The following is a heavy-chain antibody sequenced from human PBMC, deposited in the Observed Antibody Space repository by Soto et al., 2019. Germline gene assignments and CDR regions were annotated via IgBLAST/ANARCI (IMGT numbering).Heavy chain of an antibody. CDR3: ARDLPPVDY. CDR2: ISAYNGNT. J-gene: IGHJ4*02. Sequence: QVQLVQYGAEVKKPGASVKVSCKASGYTFSSFFISWVRQAPGQGLEWMGWISAYNGNTNYAQNLQGRVTTTTDTSTSTAYMELMSLRSDDTAVYYCARDLPPVDYWGQGTLVTVSS. V-gene: IGHV1-18*01. CDR1: GYTFSSFF.